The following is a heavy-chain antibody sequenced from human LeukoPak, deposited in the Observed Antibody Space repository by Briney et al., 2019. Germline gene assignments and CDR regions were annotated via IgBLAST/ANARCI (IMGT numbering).Heavy chain of an antibody. V-gene: IGHV4-39*01. CDR2: IYYSGST. D-gene: IGHD1-14*01. Sequence: NSSETLSLTCTVSGGSISRSSYYWGWIRQPPGKGLEWIGSIYYSGSTYYNPSLKSRVTISVDTSKNQFSLKLSSVTAADTAVYYCARQEGNRYYYYSYMDVWGKGTTVTVSS. J-gene: IGHJ6*03. CDR1: GGSISRSSYY. CDR3: ARQEGNRYYYYSYMDV.